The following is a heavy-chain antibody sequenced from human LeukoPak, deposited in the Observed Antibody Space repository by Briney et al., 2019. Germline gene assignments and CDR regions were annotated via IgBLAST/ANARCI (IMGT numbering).Heavy chain of an antibody. Sequence: SETLSLTCTVSGGSISNYYWSWIRQPAGKGLEWIGRIYTSGSTNYNPSLKSRVTISVDTSKNQFSLKLSSVTAADTAVYYCARDLRDTAMAHDAFDIWGQGTMVTVSS. V-gene: IGHV4-4*07. CDR2: IYTSGST. J-gene: IGHJ3*02. D-gene: IGHD5-18*01. CDR1: GGSISNYY. CDR3: ARDLRDTAMAHDAFDI.